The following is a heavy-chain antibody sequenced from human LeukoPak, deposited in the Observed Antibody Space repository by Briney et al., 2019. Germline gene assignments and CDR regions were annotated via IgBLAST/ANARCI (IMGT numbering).Heavy chain of an antibody. Sequence: SGTLSLTCAVSGGSISSSNWWSWVRPPPGKGLEWIREIYHSGSTNYNPSLKSRVTISVDKSKNQFSLKLSSVTAADTAVYYCARGSVTRHRYYYDSSGYYPNNWFDPWGQGTLVTVSS. D-gene: IGHD3-22*01. CDR1: GGSISSSNW. V-gene: IGHV4-4*02. J-gene: IGHJ5*02. CDR2: IYHSGST. CDR3: ARGSVTRHRYYYDSSGYYPNNWFDP.